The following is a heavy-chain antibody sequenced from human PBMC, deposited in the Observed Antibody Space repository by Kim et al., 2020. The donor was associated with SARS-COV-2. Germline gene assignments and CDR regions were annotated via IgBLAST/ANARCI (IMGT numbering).Heavy chain of an antibody. Sequence: SETLSLTCAVSGGSISSSNWWSWVRQPPGKGLEWIGEIYHSGSTNYNPSLKSRVTISVDKSKNQFSLKLSSVTAADTAVYYCARESQPLPVAPRGYFDYWGQGTLVTVSS. D-gene: IGHD2-15*01. V-gene: IGHV4-4*02. CDR3: ARESQPLPVAPRGYFDY. J-gene: IGHJ4*02. CDR1: GGSISSSNW. CDR2: IYHSGST.